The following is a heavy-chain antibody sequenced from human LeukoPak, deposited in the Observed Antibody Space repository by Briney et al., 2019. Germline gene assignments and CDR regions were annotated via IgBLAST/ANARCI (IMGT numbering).Heavy chain of an antibody. D-gene: IGHD5-12*01. CDR1: GFTFSSYW. CDR3: ARELYSGYGRFDY. CDR2: IYIDGGTT. J-gene: IGHJ4*02. V-gene: IGHV3-74*01. Sequence: GGSLRLSCAASGFTFSSYWMHWVRQAPGKGLVWVSRIYIDGGTTTYADSVKGRFTISRDNTKNTLYLQMNNLRAEDTAVYYCARELYSGYGRFDYWGQGTLVTVSS.